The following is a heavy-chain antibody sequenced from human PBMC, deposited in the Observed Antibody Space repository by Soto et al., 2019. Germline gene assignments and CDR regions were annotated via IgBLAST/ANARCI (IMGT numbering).Heavy chain of an antibody. J-gene: IGHJ4*02. CDR1: GFTFNNYA. D-gene: IGHD4-4*01. CDR2: IWYDGNNK. V-gene: IGHV3-33*01. CDR3: ARDKDYTNAQFDY. Sequence: PGGSLRLSCAASGFTFNNYAMHWVRQAPGKGLEWVAVIWYDGNNKYYADSVKGRFTISRDNSEKTLYLQMNSLRVEDTAVYYCARDKDYTNAQFDYWGQGTQV.